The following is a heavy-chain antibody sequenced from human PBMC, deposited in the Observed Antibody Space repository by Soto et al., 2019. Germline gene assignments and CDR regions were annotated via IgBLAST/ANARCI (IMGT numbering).Heavy chain of an antibody. J-gene: IGHJ4*02. CDR1: GGSFSGYY. Sequence: QVQLQQWGAGLLKPSETLSLTCAVYGGSFSGYYWNWIRQPPGKGLEWIGEISHSGSTNYNPSLKSQVTISVDTSKNQFSLKLSSVTAADTAVYYCARGGKHLAPPGYWGQGTLVTVSS. V-gene: IGHV4-34*01. CDR2: ISHSGST. CDR3: ARGGKHLAPPGY.